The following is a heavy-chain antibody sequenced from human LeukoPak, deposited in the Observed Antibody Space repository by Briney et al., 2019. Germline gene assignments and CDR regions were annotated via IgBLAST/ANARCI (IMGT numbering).Heavy chain of an antibody. CDR1: GGSFSGYY. J-gene: IGHJ4*02. D-gene: IGHD5-12*01. CDR3: ARRLRYPNY. V-gene: IGHV4-34*01. CDR2: INHSGST. Sequence: SETLSLTCAVYGGSFSGYYWSWIRQPPGKGLEWIGEINHSGSTNYNPSLKSRVTISVDTSKNQFSLKLSSVTAADTAVYYCARRLRYPNYWGQGTLVTVSS.